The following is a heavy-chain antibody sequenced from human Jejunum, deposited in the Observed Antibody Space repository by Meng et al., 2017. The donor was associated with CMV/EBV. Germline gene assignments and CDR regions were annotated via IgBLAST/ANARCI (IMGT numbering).Heavy chain of an antibody. Sequence: ASGFTLSSYDISWVRQATGKGPEWVSGVGSAGDTHYADSVKGRFTISRENAKNSLYLQMNSVRAGDTAVYYCGRKKPANGMDVWGQGATDTVSS. V-gene: IGHV3-13*01. J-gene: IGHJ6*02. CDR2: VGSAGDT. CDR1: GFTLSSYD. D-gene: IGHD2-15*01. CDR3: GRKKPANGMDV.